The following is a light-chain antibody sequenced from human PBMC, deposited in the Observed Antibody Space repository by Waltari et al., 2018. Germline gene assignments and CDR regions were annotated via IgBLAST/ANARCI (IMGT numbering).Light chain of an antibody. V-gene: IGLV2-11*01. CDR2: DVS. CDR1: SSDVGGSNY. J-gene: IGLJ2*01. Sequence: QSALTQPRSVSGSPGQSVTIPCPATSSDVGGSNYVSCYQQHPGKAPKRMIYDVSKRPSGVPDRFSGSKSGNTASLTISGLQAEDEADYYCCSYAGSYTLVFGGGTKLTVL. CDR3: CSYAGSYTLV.